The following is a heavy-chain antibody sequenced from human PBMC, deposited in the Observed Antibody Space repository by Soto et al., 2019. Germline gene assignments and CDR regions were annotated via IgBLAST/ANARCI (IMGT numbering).Heavy chain of an antibody. CDR1: GDSVSSPSAT. V-gene: IGHV6-1*01. D-gene: IGHD1-1*01. J-gene: IGHJ5*02. CDR2: TRYTSKWPY. Sequence: PSQTLSLTCAISGDSVSSPSATWEWIRQSPSRGLEWLGRTRYTSKWPYEYALSVKGRITISPDTSKNHFSLRLYSFPPEDTAVYYCLRVDWNDAGSWGQGTSVTVSS. CDR3: LRVDWNDAGS.